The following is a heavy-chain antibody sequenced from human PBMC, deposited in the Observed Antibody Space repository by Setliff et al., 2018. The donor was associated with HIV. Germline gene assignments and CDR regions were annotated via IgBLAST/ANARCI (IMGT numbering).Heavy chain of an antibody. V-gene: IGHV3-53*01. CDR2: IYSGGST. CDR1: GFTFSNYA. CDR3: ARDRWELDYYYGMDV. D-gene: IGHD1-26*01. Sequence: GGSLRLSCAASGFTFSNYAMSWVRQAPGKGLEWVSVIYSGGSTFYADSVKGRFTISRDNSKNTLYLQMNSLRAEDTAVYYCARDRWELDYYYGMDVWGQGTTVTVSS. J-gene: IGHJ6*02.